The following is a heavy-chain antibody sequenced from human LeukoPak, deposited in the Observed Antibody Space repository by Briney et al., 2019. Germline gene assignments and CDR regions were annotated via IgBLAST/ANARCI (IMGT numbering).Heavy chain of an antibody. CDR3: ARSSGYYYVVYAFDI. V-gene: IGHV4-61*02. J-gene: IGHJ3*02. CDR1: NGSISSDTYF. Sequence: PSQTLSLTCTVSNGSISSDTYFWSWIRQPAGKGLEWIGRMSSSGISTYSPSLKSRVTISIDTSRNQFSMNLNSVTAADTAVYYCARSSGYYYVVYAFDIWGQGTMVTVSS. CDR2: MSSSGIS. D-gene: IGHD3-22*01.